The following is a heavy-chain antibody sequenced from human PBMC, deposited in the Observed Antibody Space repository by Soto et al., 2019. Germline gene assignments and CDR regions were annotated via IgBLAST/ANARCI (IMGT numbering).Heavy chain of an antibody. CDR1: GGSFSGYY. V-gene: IGHV4-34*01. J-gene: IGHJ4*02. D-gene: IGHD2-2*01. Sequence: SETLSLTCAVYGGSFSGYYWSWIRQPPGKGLEWIGEINHSGSTNYNPSLKSRVTISVDTSKNQFSLKLSSVTAADTAVYYCARDGYHALYYFDYWGQGTLVTVSS. CDR2: INHSGST. CDR3: ARDGYHALYYFDY.